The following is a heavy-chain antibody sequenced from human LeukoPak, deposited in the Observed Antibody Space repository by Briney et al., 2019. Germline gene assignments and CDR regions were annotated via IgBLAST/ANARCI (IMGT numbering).Heavy chain of an antibody. J-gene: IGHJ2*01. CDR1: GGTFSSYA. CDR2: IIPILGIP. Sequence: SVKVSCKASGGTFSSYAISWVRQAPGQGLEWMGRIIPILGIPNYAQKFQGRVTITADKSTTTAYMELSSLRSEDTAVYYCATEAIVVVTARDYWYFDLWGRGTLATVSS. V-gene: IGHV1-69*04. CDR3: ATEAIVVVTARDYWYFDL. D-gene: IGHD2-21*02.